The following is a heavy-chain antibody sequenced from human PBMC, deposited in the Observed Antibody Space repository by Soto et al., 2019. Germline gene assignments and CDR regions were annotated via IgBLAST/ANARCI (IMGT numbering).Heavy chain of an antibody. D-gene: IGHD6-25*01. V-gene: IGHV1-18*01. J-gene: IGHJ4*02. CDR1: GYTFTTDG. CDR3: AREMWTRSGPQNFFDY. Sequence: QVQLVQSEGEVKQPGASVKVSCKASGYTFTTDGLCWVRQVPGQGLEWMGYISPASGVTTYAQSLQGRVTMTTDTSTGTVYMELRSLRSDDTAIYYCAREMWTRSGPQNFFDYWGQGALVTVSS. CDR2: ISPASGVT.